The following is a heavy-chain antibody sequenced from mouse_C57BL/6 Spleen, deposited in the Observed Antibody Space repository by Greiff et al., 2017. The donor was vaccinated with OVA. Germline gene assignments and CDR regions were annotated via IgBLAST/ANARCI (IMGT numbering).Heavy chain of an antibody. CDR3: AGGGNYHLDG. V-gene: IGHV5-4*03. CDR1: GFTFSSYA. Sequence: EVMLVESGGGLVKPGGSLKLSCAASGFTFSSYAMSWVRQTPEKRLEWVASISDGGSYTYYPDNVKGRFTISRDNAKNNPYLQMSHLKSEDTAMYYCAGGGNYHLDGWGQGTTLTVAS. D-gene: IGHD2-1*01. J-gene: IGHJ2*01. CDR2: ISDGGSYT.